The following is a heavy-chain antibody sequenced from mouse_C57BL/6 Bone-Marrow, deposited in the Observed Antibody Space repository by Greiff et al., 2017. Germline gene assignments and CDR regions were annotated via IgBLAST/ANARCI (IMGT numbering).Heavy chain of an antibody. CDR2: IDPNSGGT. J-gene: IGHJ2*01. CDR3: ARSKLLLPYYFDY. V-gene: IGHV1-72*01. CDR1: GYTFTSYW. D-gene: IGHD2-3*01. Sequence: QVQLQQSGAELVKPGASVKLSCKASGYTFTSYWMHWVKQRPGRGLEWIGRIDPNSGGTKYNEKFKNKATLTVDKPSSTAYMQLSSLTSEDSAVYYSARSKLLLPYYFDYWGQGTTLTVSS.